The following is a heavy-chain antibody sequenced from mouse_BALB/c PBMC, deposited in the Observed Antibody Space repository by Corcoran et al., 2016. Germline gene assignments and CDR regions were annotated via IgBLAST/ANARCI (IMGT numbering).Heavy chain of an antibody. CDR2: INTYTGEP. CDR1: GYTFTNYG. J-gene: IGHJ4*01. CDR3: ARGGGNYPYYYAMDY. D-gene: IGHD2-1*01. Sequence: QIQLVQSGPELKKPGETVKISCKASGYTFTNYGMHWVKQAPGKGLKWMGWINTYTGEPTYADDFKGRFAFSLETSASTAYLQINNLKNEDMATYFGARGGGNYPYYYAMDYWGQGTSVTVSS. V-gene: IGHV9-1*02.